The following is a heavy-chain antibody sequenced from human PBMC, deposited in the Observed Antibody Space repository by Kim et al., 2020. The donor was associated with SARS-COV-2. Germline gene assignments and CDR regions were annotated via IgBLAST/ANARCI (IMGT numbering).Heavy chain of an antibody. J-gene: IGHJ4*02. CDR1: GFTFSSYW. CDR2: INSDGRST. V-gene: IGHV3-74*01. CDR3: AREQYSGYDGNFDS. D-gene: IGHD5-12*01. Sequence: GGSLRLSCAASGFTFSSYWMHWVRQAPGKGLVWVSRINSDGRSTRYADSVEGRFTISRDNAENTLYLQMNSLRAEDTAVYFCAREQYSGYDGNFDSWGQG.